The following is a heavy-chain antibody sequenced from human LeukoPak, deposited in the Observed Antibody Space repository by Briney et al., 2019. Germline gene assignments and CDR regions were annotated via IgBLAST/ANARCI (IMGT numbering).Heavy chain of an antibody. Sequence: GGSLRLSCAASGFTFSSYAMSWDRQAPGKGLEWVSAISGSGGSTYYADSVKGRFTFSRDNSKNTLYLQMNSLRAEDTAVYYCAKEEGYYYDSGGYYVEYFQHWGQGTLVTVSS. D-gene: IGHD3-22*01. V-gene: IGHV3-23*01. J-gene: IGHJ1*01. CDR3: AKEEGYYYDSGGYYVEYFQH. CDR1: GFTFSSYA. CDR2: ISGSGGST.